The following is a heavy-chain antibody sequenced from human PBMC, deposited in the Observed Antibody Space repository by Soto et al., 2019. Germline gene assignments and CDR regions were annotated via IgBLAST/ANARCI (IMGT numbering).Heavy chain of an antibody. D-gene: IGHD3-3*01. J-gene: IGHJ6*02. CDR3: AKASQGLFWSGYPRPPYGMDV. CDR1: GFTFSSYA. V-gene: IGHV3-23*01. Sequence: HPGGSLRLSCAASGFTFSSYAMSWVRQAPGKGLEWVSAISGSGGSTYYADSVKGRFTISRDNSKNTLYLQMNSLRAEDTAVYYCAKASQGLFWSGYPRPPYGMDVWGQGTTVTVSS. CDR2: ISGSGGST.